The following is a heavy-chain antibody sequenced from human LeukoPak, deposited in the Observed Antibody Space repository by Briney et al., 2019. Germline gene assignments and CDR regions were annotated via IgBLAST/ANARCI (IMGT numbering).Heavy chain of an antibody. CDR1: GFTFSSYG. V-gene: IGHV3-30*02. Sequence: GGSLRLSCAASGFTFSSYGMHWVRQAPGKGLEWVAFIRYDGSNKYYADSVKGRFTISRDNSKNTLYLQMNSLRAEDTAVYYCATSPYIVVVVATTRAKSDIWGQGTMVTVSS. J-gene: IGHJ3*02. CDR2: IRYDGSNK. CDR3: ATSPYIVVVVATTRAKSDI. D-gene: IGHD2-15*01.